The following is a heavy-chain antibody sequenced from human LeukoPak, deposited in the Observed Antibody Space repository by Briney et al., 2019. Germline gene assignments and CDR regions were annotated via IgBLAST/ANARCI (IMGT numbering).Heavy chain of an antibody. CDR1: GGSFSGYY. CDR3: ARGPSFGGSSRFDL. V-gene: IGHV4-34*01. Sequence: SETLSLTCAVYGGSFSGYYWSWIRQPPGKGLEWIGEINHSGSTNYNPSLKSRVTISVDTSKNQFSLKLSSVTAADTALYYCARGPSFGGSSRFDLWGRGTLVIVSS. D-gene: IGHD6-6*01. J-gene: IGHJ2*01. CDR2: INHSGST.